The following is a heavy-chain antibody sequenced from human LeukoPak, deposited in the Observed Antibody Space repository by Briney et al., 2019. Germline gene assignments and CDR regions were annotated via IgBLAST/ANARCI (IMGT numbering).Heavy chain of an antibody. CDR3: ARGEEMATITYYYYGMDV. Sequence: GGSLRLSCVASGFSFSRDSMNWVRQAPGKGLEWISYISYDSMIKYYADSVRGRFTISRDSAKDSLYLQMHSLRAEDTAVYYCARGEEMATITYYYYGMDVWGQGNPGHRLL. CDR1: GFSFSRDS. D-gene: IGHD5-24*01. J-gene: IGHJ6*02. V-gene: IGHV3-48*01. CDR2: ISYDSMIK.